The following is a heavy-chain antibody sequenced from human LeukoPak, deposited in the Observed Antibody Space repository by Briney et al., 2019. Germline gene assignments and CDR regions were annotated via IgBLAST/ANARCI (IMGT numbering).Heavy chain of an antibody. Sequence: SETLSLTCTVSGGSISSYYWSWIRQPPGKGLEWIGYIYYSGSTNYNPSLKSRVTISVDTSKNQFSLKLSSVTAADTAVYYCARYRYCSSTSCYAGGFDPWGQGTLVTVSS. D-gene: IGHD2-2*01. J-gene: IGHJ5*02. CDR1: GGSISSYY. CDR2: IYYSGST. V-gene: IGHV4-59*08. CDR3: ARYRYCSSTSCYAGGFDP.